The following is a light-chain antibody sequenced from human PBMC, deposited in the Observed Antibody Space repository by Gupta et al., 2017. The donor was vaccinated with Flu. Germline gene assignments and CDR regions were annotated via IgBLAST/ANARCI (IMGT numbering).Light chain of an antibody. CDR1: QAISRS. V-gene: IGKV1-9*01. J-gene: IGKJ4*01. Sequence: DIQLTQSPSFLSASVGDRVAMTCRASQAISRSLAWYQQKAGEGPKLLIYAVSTLHTAVPSRFRGSGSGTEFTLTISSLQPEDFVIYYSQRGAPYPVTFGGGTKVEIK. CDR2: AVS. CDR3: QRGAPYPVT.